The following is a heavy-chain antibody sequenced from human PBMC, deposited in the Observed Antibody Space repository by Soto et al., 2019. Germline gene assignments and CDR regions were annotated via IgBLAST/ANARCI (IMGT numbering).Heavy chain of an antibody. CDR1: GCTFTSYA. CDR3: ARSDGPLVDY. Sequence: SVKVSCKASGCTFTSYAMSWVRHAPGQGLEWMGWISADNGNTKYAQKFQGRVTITTDTSASTAYMELSSLRSEDTAVYYCARSDGPLVDYWGQGPLVTVYS. D-gene: IGHD2-8*02. V-gene: IGHV1-18*01. J-gene: IGHJ4*02. CDR2: ISADNGNT.